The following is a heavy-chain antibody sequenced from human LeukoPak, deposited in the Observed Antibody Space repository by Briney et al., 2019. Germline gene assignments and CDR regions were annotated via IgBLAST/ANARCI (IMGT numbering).Heavy chain of an antibody. CDR3: ARLPDYYDSSGYHSYDAFDI. J-gene: IGHJ3*02. Sequence: SVKVSCKASGFTFTSSAMQWVRQARGQRLEWIGWIVVGSGNTNYAQKFQERVTITRDMSTSTAYMELSSLRSEDTAVYYCARLPDYYDSSGYHSYDAFDIWGQGTMVTVSS. CDR2: IVVGSGNT. V-gene: IGHV1-58*02. CDR1: GFTFTSSA. D-gene: IGHD3-22*01.